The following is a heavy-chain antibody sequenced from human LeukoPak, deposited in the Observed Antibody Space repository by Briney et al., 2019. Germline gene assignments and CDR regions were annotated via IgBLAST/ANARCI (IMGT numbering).Heavy chain of an antibody. CDR3: ARAYERDAFDI. CDR1: GGSVSSGSYY. D-gene: IGHD3-3*01. V-gene: IGHV4-61*01. Sequence: PSETLSLTCTVSGGSVSSGSYYWSWIRQPSGKGLEWIGYIYYSGSTNYNPSLKSRVTISVDTSKNQFSLKLSSVTAADTAVYYCARAYERDAFDIWGQGTMVTVSS. CDR2: IYYSGST. J-gene: IGHJ3*02.